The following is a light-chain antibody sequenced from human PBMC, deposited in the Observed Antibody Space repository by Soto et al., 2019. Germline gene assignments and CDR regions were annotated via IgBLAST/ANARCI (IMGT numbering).Light chain of an antibody. CDR3: QQYSVSPWT. J-gene: IGKJ1*01. CDR1: EIITTRF. V-gene: IGKV3-20*01. Sequence: EIGLTQSPGTLSLSPGERATLSCMASEIITTRFIAWYQQKRGQAPRLVIWGASRRATGIPDRFSGSGSGTDFTLTVSRLEPEDFAVYYCQQYSVSPWTFGQGTRVEIK. CDR2: GAS.